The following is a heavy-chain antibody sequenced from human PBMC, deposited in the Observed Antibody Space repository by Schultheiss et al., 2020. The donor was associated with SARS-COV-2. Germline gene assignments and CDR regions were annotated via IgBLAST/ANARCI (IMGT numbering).Heavy chain of an antibody. CDR1: GYSFTSYW. CDR3: ARQLEDDILTGYYDY. D-gene: IGHD3-9*01. J-gene: IGHJ4*02. CDR2: IYPGDSDT. Sequence: GGSLRLSCKGSGYSFTSYWIGWVRQMPGKGLEWMGIIYPGDSDTRYSPSFQGQVTFSADKSISTAYLQWSSLKASDTAMYYCARQLEDDILTGYYDYWGQGTLVTVSS. V-gene: IGHV5-51*01.